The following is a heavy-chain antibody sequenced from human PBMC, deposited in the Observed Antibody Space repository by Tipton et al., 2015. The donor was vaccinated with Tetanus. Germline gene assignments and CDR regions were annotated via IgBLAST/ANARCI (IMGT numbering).Heavy chain of an antibody. CDR2: IYPGDSDT. Sequence: QLVQSGAEVKKPGESLEISCKGSGYSFTSYWIGWVRQMPGKGLEWMGIIYPGDSDTRYSPSFQGQVTISADKSISTAYLQWSGLKASDTAMYYCARRWARPKKDSGSYYDVPYFDYWGQGTLVTVSS. J-gene: IGHJ4*02. CDR3: ARRWARPKKDSGSYYDVPYFDY. V-gene: IGHV5-51*01. D-gene: IGHD1-26*01. CDR1: GYSFTSYW.